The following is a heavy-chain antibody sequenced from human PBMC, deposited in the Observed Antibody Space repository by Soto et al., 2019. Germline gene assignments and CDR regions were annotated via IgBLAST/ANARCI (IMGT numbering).Heavy chain of an antibody. CDR1: GFTFSSYG. Sequence: VQLVESGGGVVQPGRSLRLSCAASGFTFSSYGMHWVRQAPGKGLEWVAVISYDGSNKYYADSVKGRFTISRDNSKNTLYLQMNSLRAEDTAVYYCAKTHYDFWSGYYVPLDYWGQGTLVTVSS. J-gene: IGHJ4*02. CDR3: AKTHYDFWSGYYVPLDY. D-gene: IGHD3-3*01. CDR2: ISYDGSNK. V-gene: IGHV3-30*18.